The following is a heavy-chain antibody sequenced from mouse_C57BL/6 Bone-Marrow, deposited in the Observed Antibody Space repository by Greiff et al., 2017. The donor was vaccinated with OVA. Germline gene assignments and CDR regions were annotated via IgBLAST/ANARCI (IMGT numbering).Heavy chain of an antibody. D-gene: IGHD2-4*01. J-gene: IGHJ1*03. Sequence: EVQRVESGEGLVKPGGSLKLSCAASGFTFSSYAMSWVRQTPEKRLEWVAYISSGGDYIYYADTVKGRFTISRDNARNTLYLQMSSLKSEDTAMYYCTRGRLPPYWYFDVWGTGTTVTVSS. V-gene: IGHV5-9-1*02. CDR2: ISSGGDYI. CDR3: TRGRLPPYWYFDV. CDR1: GFTFSSYA.